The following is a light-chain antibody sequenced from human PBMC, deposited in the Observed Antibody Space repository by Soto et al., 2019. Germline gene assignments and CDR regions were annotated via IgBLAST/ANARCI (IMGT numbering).Light chain of an antibody. CDR2: GAS. J-gene: IGKJ5*01. Sequence: EIVLTQSPGTLSLSPGERATISCRASQTISGNYLAWYQQKPGQPPRLLISGASNRAGGIPERFSGSGSGTDFTLIISILEAHDSAMYYCQQYVISVTFGQGTRLEIK. V-gene: IGKV3-20*01. CDR1: QTISGNY. CDR3: QQYVISVT.